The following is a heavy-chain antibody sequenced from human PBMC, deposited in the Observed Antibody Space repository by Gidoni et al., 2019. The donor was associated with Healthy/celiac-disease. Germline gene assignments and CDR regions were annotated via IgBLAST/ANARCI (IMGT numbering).Heavy chain of an antibody. CDR3: AKDVLLWPGGMDV. Sequence: QVQLVESGGGVVQPGRSLRLSCAASGFTFSSSGLHWVRHAPGKGLEWVAVISYDGSNKYYADSVKGRFTISRDNSKNTLYLQMNSLRAEDTAVYYCAKDVLLWPGGMDVWGKGTTVTVSS. D-gene: IGHD3-10*01. CDR1: GFTFSSSG. V-gene: IGHV3-30*18. CDR2: ISYDGSNK. J-gene: IGHJ6*04.